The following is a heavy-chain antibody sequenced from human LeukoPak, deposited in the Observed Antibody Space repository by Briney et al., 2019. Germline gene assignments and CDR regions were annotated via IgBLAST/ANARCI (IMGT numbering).Heavy chain of an antibody. CDR2: IYSGGST. Sequence: GGSLRLSCAASGFTVSSSYMSWVRQAPGKGLEWVSVIYSGGSTYYADSVKGRFTISRDNSKNTLYLQMNSLRAEDTAVYYCARVLRYYDSSGYGYYFDYWGQGTLVTVSS. CDR1: GFTVSSSY. V-gene: IGHV3-53*01. D-gene: IGHD3-22*01. J-gene: IGHJ4*02. CDR3: ARVLRYYDSSGYGYYFDY.